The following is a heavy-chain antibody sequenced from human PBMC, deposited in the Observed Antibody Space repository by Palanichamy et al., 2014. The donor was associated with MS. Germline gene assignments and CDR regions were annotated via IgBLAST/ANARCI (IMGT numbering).Heavy chain of an antibody. Sequence: QVQLVQSGAEVKKPGASVKVSCKASGYPFTDYYVHWVRQAPGQGLEWVGWIKPNSGGTKYAQKFQGRVTMTRDTSTNTAYMELSRLRSDDTAVHYCARGLGITGTRIDYWGQGTLVTVSS. CDR1: GYPFTDYY. V-gene: IGHV1-2*02. D-gene: IGHD1-20*01. J-gene: IGHJ4*02. CDR3: ARGLGITGTRIDY. CDR2: IKPNSGGT.